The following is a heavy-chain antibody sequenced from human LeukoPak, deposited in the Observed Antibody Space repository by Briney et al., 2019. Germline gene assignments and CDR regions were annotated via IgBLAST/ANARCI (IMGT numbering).Heavy chain of an antibody. CDR3: APLYGSKTKIDG. D-gene: IGHD6-13*01. CDR2: ITSGGSTI. CDR1: GFTFSSYN. V-gene: IGHV3-48*02. J-gene: IGHJ4*02. Sequence: PGGSLRLSCAASGFTFSSYNMNWVRQAPGKGLEWVSYITSGGSTIYYADSVKGRFTISRDNAKNSLYLQMNSLRDEDTAVYYCAPLYGSKTKIDGWGQGTLVTVSS.